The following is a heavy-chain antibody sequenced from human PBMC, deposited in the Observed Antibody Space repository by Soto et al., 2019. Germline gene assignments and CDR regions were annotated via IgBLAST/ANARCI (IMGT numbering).Heavy chain of an antibody. J-gene: IGHJ5*01. V-gene: IGHV3-21*01. CDR2: ITNRGTHT. CDR1: GFSFSSYT. CDR3: ARAHEVAWFDS. Sequence: PGESLKISCXASGFSFSSYTMNWVRQAPGKGLQWVSSITNRGTHTYSADSVKGRFTISRDNDKNSLYLQMNNLRAEDTAIYFCARAHEVAWFDSWGLGTLVP. D-gene: IGHD2-15*01.